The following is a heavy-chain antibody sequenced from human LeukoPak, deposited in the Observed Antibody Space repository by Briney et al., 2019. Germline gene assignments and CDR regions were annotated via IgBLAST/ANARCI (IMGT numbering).Heavy chain of an antibody. J-gene: IGHJ4*02. V-gene: IGHV4-59*08. CDR1: GGSISSYY. D-gene: IGHD3-10*01. CDR3: ARSSVSGTYSGGY. Sequence: SETLSLTCTVSGGSISSYYWSWIRQPPGKGLEWIAYIYYGGSTYSNPSLKGRVTISADTSKNQFSLKLTSVTAADTAVYYCARSSVSGTYSGGYWGQGILVTVSS. CDR2: IYYGGST.